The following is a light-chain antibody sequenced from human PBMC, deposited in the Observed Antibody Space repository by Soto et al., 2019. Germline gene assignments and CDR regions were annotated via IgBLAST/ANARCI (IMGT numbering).Light chain of an antibody. Sequence: IVLTQSPATLSFSPGERANLTCRASQSIAIYLAWYQQISDHTPRLLTYVTFNRDPGIQDRFSGSGSGTALTLTIGSLEGVDFAGYYCEQRASWPWTFGQGTTVEI. CDR2: VTF. CDR3: EQRASWPWT. CDR1: QSIAIY. V-gene: IGKV3-11*01. J-gene: IGKJ1*01.